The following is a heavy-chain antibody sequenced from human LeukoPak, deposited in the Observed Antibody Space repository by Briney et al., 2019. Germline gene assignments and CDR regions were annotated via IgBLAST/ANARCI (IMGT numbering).Heavy chain of an antibody. CDR2: INHSGST. CDR1: GGSFSGYY. J-gene: IGHJ6*03. CDR3: ARGNLWDYRRYYYYMDV. V-gene: IGHV4-34*01. Sequence: SETLSLTCAVYGGSFSGYYWSWIRQPPGKGLEWIGEINHSGSTNYNPSLKSRVTISVDTSKNQFSLKLSSVTAADTAVYYCARGNLWDYRRYYYYMDVWGKGTRAPSP. D-gene: IGHD4-11*01.